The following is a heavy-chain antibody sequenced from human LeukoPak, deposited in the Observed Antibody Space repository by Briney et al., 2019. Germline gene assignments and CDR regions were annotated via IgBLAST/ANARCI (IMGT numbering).Heavy chain of an antibody. J-gene: IGHJ4*02. Sequence: GGSLRLSCAASGFIFSRYWMSWVRQAPGKGLEWVALIRNDGSNKYYADSVKGRFTISRDNSKNTLYLQMNSLRAEDTAVYYCAKLLSNSGRFLYWGQGTLVTVSS. V-gene: IGHV3-30*02. D-gene: IGHD4-23*01. CDR2: IRNDGSNK. CDR3: AKLLSNSGRFLY. CDR1: GFIFSRYW.